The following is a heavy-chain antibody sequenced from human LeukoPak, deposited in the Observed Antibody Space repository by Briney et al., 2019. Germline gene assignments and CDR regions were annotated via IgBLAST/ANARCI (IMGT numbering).Heavy chain of an antibody. Sequence: ASVKVSCKASGGTFSSYAISWVRQAPGQGLEWMGWINPNNGGSNYAQKFQGRVTMTRDTSISTAYMELSRLRSDDTAVYYCARDPVGRWSPDLDYWGQGTLVTVSS. CDR3: ARDPVGRWSPDLDY. D-gene: IGHD1-26*01. V-gene: IGHV1-2*02. CDR1: GGTFSSYA. CDR2: INPNNGGS. J-gene: IGHJ4*02.